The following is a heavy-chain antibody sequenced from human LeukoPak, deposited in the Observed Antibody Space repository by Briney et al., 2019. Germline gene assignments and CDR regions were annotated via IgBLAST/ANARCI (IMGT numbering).Heavy chain of an antibody. V-gene: IGHV3-48*03. CDR3: ARTTSMSYVGDAFDI. CDR1: GFTFSSYE. CDR2: ISSSGSTI. J-gene: IGHJ3*02. Sequence: GGSLRLSCAASGFTFSSYEMNWVRQAPGKGLEWVSYISSSGSTIYYADSVKGRFTISRDNAKNTLYLQMNSLRAEDTAVYYCARTTSMSYVGDAFDIWGQGTMVTVSS. D-gene: IGHD1-26*01.